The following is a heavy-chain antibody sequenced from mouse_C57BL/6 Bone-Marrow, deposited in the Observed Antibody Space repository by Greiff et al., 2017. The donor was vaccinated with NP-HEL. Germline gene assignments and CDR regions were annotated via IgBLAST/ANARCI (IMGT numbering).Heavy chain of an antibody. J-gene: IGHJ3*01. D-gene: IGHD2-14*01. CDR1: GYSITSGYY. CDR3: ARDYIYRGFAY. Sequence: EVQRVESGPGLVKPSQSLYLTCSVTGYSITSGYYWNWIRQFPGNKLEWMDYISYDGSNNYNPSLKNRISITRDTTKNQFFLKLNSVTTEDTATYCCARDYIYRGFAYWGQGTLVTVSA. CDR2: ISYDGSN. V-gene: IGHV3-6*01.